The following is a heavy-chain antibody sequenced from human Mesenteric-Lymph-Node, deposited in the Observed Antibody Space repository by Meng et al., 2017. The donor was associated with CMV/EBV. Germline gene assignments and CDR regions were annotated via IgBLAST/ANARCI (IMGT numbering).Heavy chain of an antibody. Sequence: ESLKISCAASGFTFSDYYMSWIRQAPGKGLEWIGSIYYSGSTYYNPSLKSRVTISVDTSKNQFSLKLSSVTAADTAVYYCARVEAAPNWFDPWGQGTLVTVSS. J-gene: IGHJ5*02. D-gene: IGHD6-13*01. V-gene: IGHV4-38-2*01. CDR2: IYYSGST. CDR1: GFTFSDYY. CDR3: ARVEAAPNWFDP.